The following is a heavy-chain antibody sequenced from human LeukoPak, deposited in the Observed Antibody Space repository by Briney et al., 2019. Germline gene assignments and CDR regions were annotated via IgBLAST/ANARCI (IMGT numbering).Heavy chain of an antibody. D-gene: IGHD2-2*02. V-gene: IGHV3-33*06. CDR1: GFTFRNYG. J-gene: IGHJ5*02. CDR2: IWFDGSNR. Sequence: GGSLRLSCEASGFTFRNYGMHWVRQAPGKGLDWVGVIWFDGSNRYYADSVKGRFTISRDNSKNTLYLQMNSLRAEDTAVYYCAKSGCSSTSCYSILSGWLDPWGQGTLVTVSS. CDR3: AKSGCSSTSCYSILSGWLDP.